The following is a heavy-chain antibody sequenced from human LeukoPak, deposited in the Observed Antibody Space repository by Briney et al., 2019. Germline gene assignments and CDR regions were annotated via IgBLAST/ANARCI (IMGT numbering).Heavy chain of an antibody. Sequence: SQTLSLTCTVSGGSISSGGYYWSWLRQHPGKGLEWIGYIYYSGSTYYNPSLKSRVTISVDTSKNQFSLKLSSVTAADTAVYYCARDQREPYGSGSFEFDPWGQGTLVTVSP. CDR2: IYYSGST. CDR1: GGSISSGGYY. V-gene: IGHV4-31*03. CDR3: ARDQREPYGSGSFEFDP. D-gene: IGHD3-10*01. J-gene: IGHJ5*02.